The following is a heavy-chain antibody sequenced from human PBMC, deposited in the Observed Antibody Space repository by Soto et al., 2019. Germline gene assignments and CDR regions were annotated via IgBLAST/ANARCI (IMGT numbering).Heavy chain of an antibody. CDR3: ARDACSSTSCANPYYYYYMDV. CDR1: GYTFTSYY. CDR2: INPSGGST. V-gene: IGHV1-46*03. J-gene: IGHJ6*03. Sequence: ASVKVSCKASGYTFTSYYMHWVRQAPGQGLERMGIINPSGGSTSYAQKFQGRVTMTRDTSTSTVYMELSSLRSEDTAVYYCARDACSSTSCANPYYYYYMDVWGKGTTVTVSS. D-gene: IGHD2-2*01.